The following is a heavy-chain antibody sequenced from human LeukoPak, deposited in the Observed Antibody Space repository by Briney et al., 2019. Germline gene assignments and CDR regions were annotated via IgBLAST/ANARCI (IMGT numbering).Heavy chain of an antibody. CDR2: IFGSGGSA. Sequence: GGSLRLSCTASGFTFNNYAMYWVRQAPRKGLEWVAGIFGSGGSAHYADSVKGRFTISRDNSKNTVYLQMDSLRGEDTALYYCTKTTTGYSSGQYPGWPADHWGQGALVTISS. CDR3: TKTTTGYSSGQYPGWPADH. V-gene: IGHV3-23*01. CDR1: GFTFNNYA. D-gene: IGHD3-22*01. J-gene: IGHJ4*02.